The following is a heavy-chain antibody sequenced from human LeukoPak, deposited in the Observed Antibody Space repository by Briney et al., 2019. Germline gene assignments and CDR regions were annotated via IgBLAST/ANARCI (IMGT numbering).Heavy chain of an antibody. J-gene: IGHJ4*02. CDR3: ARDDRYSYGYKYYFDY. CDR1: GGSISNYY. Sequence: SSETLSLTCTVSGGSISNYYWSWIRQPPGKGLEWIGYVSYSGSTNCNPSLESRVTILVDTSKNQFSLKLSSVTAADTAVYYCARDDRYSYGYKYYFDYWGQGTLVTVSS. D-gene: IGHD5-18*01. V-gene: IGHV4-59*01. CDR2: VSYSGST.